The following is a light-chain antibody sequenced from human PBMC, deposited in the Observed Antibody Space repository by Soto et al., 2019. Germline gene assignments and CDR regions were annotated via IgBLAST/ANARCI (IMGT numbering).Light chain of an antibody. CDR1: QSVSSY. CDR2: DAS. V-gene: IGKV3-11*01. Sequence: EIVLTQSPATLSLSPGERATLSGRASQSVSSYLAWYQQKPGQAHRLLIYDASNRATGIPARFSGSGSGTDFTLTISSLEPEDFAVYYCQQRSNWPPFTFGPGTKVDIK. CDR3: QQRSNWPPFT. J-gene: IGKJ3*01.